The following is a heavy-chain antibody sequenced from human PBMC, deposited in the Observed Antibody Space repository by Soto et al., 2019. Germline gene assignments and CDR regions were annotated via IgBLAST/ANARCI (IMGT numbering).Heavy chain of an antibody. CDR1: GYTFTGYY. V-gene: IGHV1-2*04. Sequence: GASVKVSCKASGYTFTGYYMHWVRQAPGQGLEWMGWINPNSGGTNYAQKFQGWVTMTTDTSISTAYMELSSLRSDDTAVYYCAKHVSHASYIQQWGRGTLVTVSS. J-gene: IGHJ4*02. CDR3: AKHVSHASYIQQ. CDR2: INPNSGGT. D-gene: IGHD1-26*01.